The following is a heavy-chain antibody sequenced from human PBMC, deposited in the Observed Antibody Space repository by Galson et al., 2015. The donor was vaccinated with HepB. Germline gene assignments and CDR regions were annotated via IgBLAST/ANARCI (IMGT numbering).Heavy chain of an antibody. CDR3: ARIAVENYYYYYMDV. D-gene: IGHD6-19*01. Sequence: PALVKPTQTLTLTCTFSGFSLSTSGMRVSWIRQPPGKALEWLARIDWDDDKFYSTSLKTRLTISKDTSKNQVVLTMTNMDPVDTATYYCARIAVENYYYYYMDVWGKGTTVTVSS. CDR2: IDWDDDK. V-gene: IGHV2-70*04. J-gene: IGHJ6*03. CDR1: GFSLSTSGMR.